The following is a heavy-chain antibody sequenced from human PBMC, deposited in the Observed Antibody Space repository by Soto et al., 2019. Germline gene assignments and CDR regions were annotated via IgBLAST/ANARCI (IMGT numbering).Heavy chain of an antibody. D-gene: IGHD2-2*01. J-gene: IGHJ4*02. CDR1: GVSISSGGYP. V-gene: IGHV4-30-2*01. CDR2: IYHSGST. Sequence: PSETLSLTCAVSGVSISSGGYPWSWIRQPPGKGLEWIGYIYHSGSTYYNPSLKSRVTISVDRSKNQFSLKLSSVTAADTAVYYCARDSGGAVPAAMHYWGQGTLVTVSS. CDR3: ARDSGGAVPAAMHY.